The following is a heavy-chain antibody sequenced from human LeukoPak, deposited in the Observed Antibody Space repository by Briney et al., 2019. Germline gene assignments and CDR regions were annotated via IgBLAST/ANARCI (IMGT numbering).Heavy chain of an antibody. Sequence: SETLSLTCAVYGGSFSGYYWSWIRQPPGKGLEWIGGINHSGSTNYNPSLKSRVTISVDTSKNQFSLKLSSVTAADTAVYYCARVGFPVRQLVRTWGQGTLVTVSS. CDR2: INHSGST. CDR3: ARVGFPVRQLVRT. CDR1: GGSFSGYY. D-gene: IGHD6-6*01. V-gene: IGHV4-34*01. J-gene: IGHJ5*02.